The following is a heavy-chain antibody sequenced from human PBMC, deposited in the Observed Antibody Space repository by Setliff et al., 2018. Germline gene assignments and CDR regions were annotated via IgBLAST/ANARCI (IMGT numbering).Heavy chain of an antibody. V-gene: IGHV1-18*01. J-gene: IGHJ4*02. CDR3: ARDPGWFGELLGYFDY. CDR2: ISAYIGNT. Sequence: GASVKVSCKASGYTFTSYGISWVRQAPGQGLEWMGWISAYIGNTNYAQKLQGRVTMTTDTSTSTAYMELRSLRSDDTAVYYCARDPGWFGELLGYFDYWGQGTRVTVSS. D-gene: IGHD3-10*01. CDR1: GYTFTSYG.